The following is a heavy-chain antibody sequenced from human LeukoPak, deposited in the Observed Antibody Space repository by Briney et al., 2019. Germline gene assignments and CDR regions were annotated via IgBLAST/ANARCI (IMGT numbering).Heavy chain of an antibody. CDR2: IYHSGST. V-gene: IGHV4-39*01. D-gene: IGHD2-15*01. Sequence: SETLSLTRSVSGGSISNTAYYWGWTRQPPGKGLEWIGSIYHSGSTYYNPSLKSRVTMSVDTSKNQFSLRLSSVTAADTAVYYCARHAECKTDGSCYSWVTWFAPWGQGALVTVSS. CDR1: GGSISNTAYY. J-gene: IGHJ5*02. CDR3: ARHAECKTDGSCYSWVTWFAP.